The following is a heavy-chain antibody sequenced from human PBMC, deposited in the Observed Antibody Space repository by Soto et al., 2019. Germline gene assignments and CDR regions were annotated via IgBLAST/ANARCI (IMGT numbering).Heavy chain of an antibody. Sequence: EVQLVESGGGLVQPGGSLRLSCAASRFTFSSYWMSWVRQAPGKGLEWVANIKQDGSEKYYVDSVKGRFTISRDNAKNSLYLQMNSLRAEDTAVYYCARGRLFQHWGQGTLVTVSS. CDR2: IKQDGSEK. CDR1: RFTFSSYW. J-gene: IGHJ1*01. CDR3: ARGRLFQH. D-gene: IGHD3-22*01. V-gene: IGHV3-7*01.